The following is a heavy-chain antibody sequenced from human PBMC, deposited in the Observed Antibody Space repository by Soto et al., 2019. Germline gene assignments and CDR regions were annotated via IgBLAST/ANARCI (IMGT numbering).Heavy chain of an antibody. CDR1: GGSFSDYH. CDR2: INHSGST. D-gene: IGHD7-27*01. CDR3: ARPGRDWGSLEY. Sequence: SETLSLTCAVYGGSFSDYHWSWIRQPPGRGLEWIGEINHSGSTNYNPSLKSRVTISIDTSKNQFSLKLSSVTAADTAVYYCARPGRDWGSLEYWGQGTRVTVSS. J-gene: IGHJ4*02. V-gene: IGHV4-34*01.